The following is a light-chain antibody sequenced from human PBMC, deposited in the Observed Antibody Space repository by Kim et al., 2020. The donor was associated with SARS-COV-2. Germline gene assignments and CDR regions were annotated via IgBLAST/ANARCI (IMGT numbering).Light chain of an antibody. CDR2: KDS. CDR3: YSAADNNSWV. V-gene: IGLV3-27*01. Sequence: VSPGQTARLTCSGDVLAKKYARWFQQKPGQAPVLVIYKDSERPSGIPERFSGSSSGTTVTLTISGAQVEDEADYYCYSAADNNSWVFGGGTQLTVL. CDR1: VLAKKY. J-gene: IGLJ3*02.